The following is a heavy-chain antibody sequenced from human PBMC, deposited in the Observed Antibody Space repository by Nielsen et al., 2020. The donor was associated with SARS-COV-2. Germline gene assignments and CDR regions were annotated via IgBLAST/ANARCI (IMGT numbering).Heavy chain of an antibody. J-gene: IGHJ3*02. V-gene: IGHV3-53*01. D-gene: IGHD3-3*01. Sequence: GESLKISCAASGFTFSSYWMNWVRQAPGRGLEWVSVIYSGGNTYYTDSVKGRFTISRDNSKNTLYLQMNSLRAEDTAMYYCARDLESAFDIWGQGTMVTVSS. CDR2: IYSGGNT. CDR1: GFTFSSYW. CDR3: ARDLESAFDI.